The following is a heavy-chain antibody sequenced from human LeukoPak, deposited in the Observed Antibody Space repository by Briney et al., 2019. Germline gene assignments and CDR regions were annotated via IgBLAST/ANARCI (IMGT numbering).Heavy chain of an antibody. D-gene: IGHD6-19*01. V-gene: IGHV1-69*02. Sequence: ASVKVSCKASGGTFISYTISWVRQAPGQGREWRGRIIPILGIANYAQKFQGRVTITADKSTSTAYMELSSLRSEDTAVYYCARAAVAGREVFAYWGQGTLVTVSS. CDR3: ARAAVAGREVFAY. CDR1: GGTFISYT. CDR2: IIPILGIA. J-gene: IGHJ4*02.